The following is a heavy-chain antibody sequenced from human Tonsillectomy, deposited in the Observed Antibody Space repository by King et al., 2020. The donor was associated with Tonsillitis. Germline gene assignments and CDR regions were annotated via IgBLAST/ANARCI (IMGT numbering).Heavy chain of an antibody. CDR2: VNHSGST. CDR3: ARGQCCSSPNCPYFDY. CDR1: GGSFSDYY. V-gene: IGHV4-34*01. Sequence: VQLQQWGAGLLKPSETLSLTCAVYGGSFSDYYWSWIRQPPGQGLEWIGEVNHSGSTKYNPSLKSRLTLSVDTSMNQFSLKLTSVTAADTAFYYCARGQCCSSPNCPYFDYWGQGNLVTVSS. D-gene: IGHD2-2*01. J-gene: IGHJ4*02.